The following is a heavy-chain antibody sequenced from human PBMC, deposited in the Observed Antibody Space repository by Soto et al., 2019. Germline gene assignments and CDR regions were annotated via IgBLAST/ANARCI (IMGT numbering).Heavy chain of an antibody. CDR3: ARLGMKINPTSHSSECG. J-gene: IGHJ4*02. CDR2: IIPIFGTA. D-gene: IGHD6-25*01. V-gene: IGHV1-69*13. CDR1: GGTFSSYA. Sequence: ASVKVSCKASGGTFSSYAISWVRQAPGQGLEWMGGIIPIFGTANYAQKFQGRVTITADESTSTAYMELSSLRSEDTAVYYCARLGMKINPTSHSSECGWGQGTLVTVSS.